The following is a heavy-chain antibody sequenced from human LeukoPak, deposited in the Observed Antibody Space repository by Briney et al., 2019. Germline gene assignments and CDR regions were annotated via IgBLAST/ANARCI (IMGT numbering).Heavy chain of an antibody. V-gene: IGHV3-30*02. CDR1: GFTFSSYG. Sequence: AGSLRLSCAASGFTFSSYGMHWVRQAPGKGLEWVAFIRYDGSNKYYADSVKGRFTISRDNSKNTLYLQMNSLRAEDTAVYYCAKDLMATTTYYFDYWGKGTLVTVSS. J-gene: IGHJ4*02. CDR3: AKDLMATTTYYFDY. D-gene: IGHD5-24*01. CDR2: IRYDGSNK.